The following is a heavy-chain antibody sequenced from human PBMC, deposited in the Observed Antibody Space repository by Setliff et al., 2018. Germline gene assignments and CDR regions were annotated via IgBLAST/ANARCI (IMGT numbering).Heavy chain of an antibody. Sequence: GGSLRLSCGASGFSFSSYEMNWVRQVPGKGLEWVSYISSSGSTIYYADSVKGRFTISRDNAKNALYLQMNSLRAEDTAVYYCARGSSWYVCKYWGQGTLVTVS. CDR1: GFSFSSYE. CDR3: ARGSSWYVCKY. V-gene: IGHV3-48*03. J-gene: IGHJ4*02. D-gene: IGHD6-13*01. CDR2: ISSSGSTI.